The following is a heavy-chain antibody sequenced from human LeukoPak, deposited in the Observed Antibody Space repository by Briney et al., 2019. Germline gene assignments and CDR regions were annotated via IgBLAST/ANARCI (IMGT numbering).Heavy chain of an antibody. J-gene: IGHJ4*02. V-gene: IGHV1-3*01. Sequence: ASVKVSCKASGYTFTSYDINWVRQATGQGLEWMGWMNAGNGNTKYSQKFQGRVTITRDTSASTAYMELSSLRSEDTAVYYYARGVGGYDYFDYWGQGTLVTVSS. CDR3: ARGVGGYDYFDY. CDR2: MNAGNGNT. D-gene: IGHD5-12*01. CDR1: GYTFTSYD.